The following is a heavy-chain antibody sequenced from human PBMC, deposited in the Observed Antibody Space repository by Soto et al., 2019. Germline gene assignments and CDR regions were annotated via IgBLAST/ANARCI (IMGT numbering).Heavy chain of an antibody. Sequence: SVKVSCKAPGGTFTSYAISWVRQVPGQGLEWLGEFIPSFGTTNHPQKFQGRVTITADESTTTVYMELDSLTHEDTAVYYCATGLFRVITMPDHHYAITVWGQATPVTVS. V-gene: IGHV1-69*13. CDR3: ATGLFRVITMPDHHYAITV. CDR1: GGTFTSYA. D-gene: IGHD1-20*01. J-gene: IGHJ6*02. CDR2: FIPSFGTT.